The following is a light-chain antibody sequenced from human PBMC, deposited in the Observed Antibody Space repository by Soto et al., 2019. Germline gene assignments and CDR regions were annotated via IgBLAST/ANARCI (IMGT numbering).Light chain of an antibody. CDR2: EIN. CDR1: SSDVGAYDY. V-gene: IGLV2-8*01. Sequence: QSVLTQPPSASGSPGQSVTISCTGTSSDVGAYDYVSWYQQHPGKAPKLMIYEINKRPSGVPDRFSGSKSGNTASLTVSGLQAEDEADYYCQSYDSTLSEGVFGGGTKVTVL. J-gene: IGLJ2*01. CDR3: QSYDSTLSEGV.